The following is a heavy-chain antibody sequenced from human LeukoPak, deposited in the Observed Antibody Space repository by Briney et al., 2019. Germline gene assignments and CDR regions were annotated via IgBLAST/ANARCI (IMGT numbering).Heavy chain of an antibody. Sequence: GRSLRLSCAASGFTFSSYAMHWVRQAPGKGLEWVAVISYDGSNKYYADSVKGRFTISRDNSKNTLYLQMNSLRAEDTAVYYCARDIPYYYDSSGYYYGVHYYYGMDVWGQGTTVTVSS. CDR3: ARDIPYYYDSSGYYYGVHYYYGMDV. V-gene: IGHV3-30-3*01. J-gene: IGHJ6*02. CDR2: ISYDGSNK. D-gene: IGHD3-22*01. CDR1: GFTFSSYA.